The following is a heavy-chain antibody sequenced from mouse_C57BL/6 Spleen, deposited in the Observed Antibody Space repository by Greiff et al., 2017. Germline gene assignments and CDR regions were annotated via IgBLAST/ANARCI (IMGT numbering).Heavy chain of an antibody. CDR2: IDPSDSYT. CDR3: ARGDYGSSYEGY. Sequence: QVQLQQPGAELVMPGASVKLSCKASGYTFTSYWMHWVKQRPGQGLEWIGEIDPSDSYTNYTQKFKGKSTLTVDKSSSTAYMQLSSLTSEDSAVYYCARGDYGSSYEGYWGQGTTLTVSS. D-gene: IGHD1-1*01. CDR1: GYTFTSYW. J-gene: IGHJ2*01. V-gene: IGHV1-69*01.